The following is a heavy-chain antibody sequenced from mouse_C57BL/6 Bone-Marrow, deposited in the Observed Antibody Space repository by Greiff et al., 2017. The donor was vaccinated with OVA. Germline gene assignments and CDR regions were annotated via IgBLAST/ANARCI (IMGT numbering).Heavy chain of an antibody. D-gene: IGHD2-3*01. CDR2: WNNDNY. CDR1: FPLGTPGMGL. CDR3: WREPIYDGYCYYAMDY. V-gene: IGHV8-2*01. Sequence: PLKGSAPGFFHPSRTSALAFPSLGFPLGTPGMGLSGFLNPPGRVLEWLASIWNNDNYYNPSLKSRLTISKETSNYQVFLKLTSVDTADSATYYGAWREPIYDGYCYYAMDYWGQGTSVTVSS. J-gene: IGHJ4*01.